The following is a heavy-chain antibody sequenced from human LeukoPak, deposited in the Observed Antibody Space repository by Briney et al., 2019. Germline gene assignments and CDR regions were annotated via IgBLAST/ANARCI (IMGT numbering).Heavy chain of an antibody. D-gene: IGHD4-17*01. CDR3: ARFLRVSGDDAFDI. Sequence: GGSLRLSCAASGFTFSSYAMHWVRQAPGKGLEWVAVISYDGSNKYYADSVKGRFTISRGNSKNTLYLQMNSLRAEDTAVYYCARFLRVSGDDAFDIWGQGTMVTVSS. CDR1: GFTFSSYA. V-gene: IGHV3-30-3*01. CDR2: ISYDGSNK. J-gene: IGHJ3*02.